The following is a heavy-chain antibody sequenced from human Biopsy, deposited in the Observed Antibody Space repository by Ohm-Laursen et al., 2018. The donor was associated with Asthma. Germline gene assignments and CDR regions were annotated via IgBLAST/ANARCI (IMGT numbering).Heavy chain of an antibody. CDR2: IMTVFGTT. J-gene: IGHJ6*02. Sequence: SSVKVSCKAPGGTFSNFAISWVRQAPGQGLEWLGGIMTVFGTTNYAQKFQGRVTITADESASTAYMEVTSLRSEDTAIYYCARCQVGYSSGWSLLLKKIYYSGMDVWGQGTAVTVSS. CDR3: ARCQVGYSSGWSLLLKKIYYSGMDV. D-gene: IGHD6-19*01. V-gene: IGHV1-69*01. CDR1: GGTFSNFA.